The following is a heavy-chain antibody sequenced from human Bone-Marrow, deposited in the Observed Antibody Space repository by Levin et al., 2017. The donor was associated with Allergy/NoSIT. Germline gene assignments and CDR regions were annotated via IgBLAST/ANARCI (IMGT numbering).Heavy chain of an antibody. D-gene: IGHD1-1*01. CDR3: ARGNVYERDWNYDYYYGMDG. CDR2: INHSGST. Sequence: SQTLSLTCAVYGGSFSGYYWSWIRQPPGKGLEWIGEINHSGSTNCNPSLKSRVTMSLDTSKNQFSLKLSSVTAADTAVYYCARGNVYERDWNYDYYYGMDGWGQGTTVIVSS. V-gene: IGHV4-34*01. CDR1: GGSFSGYY. J-gene: IGHJ6*02.